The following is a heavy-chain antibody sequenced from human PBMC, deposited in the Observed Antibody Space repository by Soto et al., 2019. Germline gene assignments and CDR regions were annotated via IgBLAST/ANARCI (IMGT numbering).Heavy chain of an antibody. CDR1: WCVFSSYH. CDR3: ARAIAAVDYYYYGMDV. J-gene: IGHJ6*02. D-gene: IGHD6-13*01. CDR2: IYTSGST. Sequence: SDPPSLTGTVAWCVFSSYHWSWLRQPAGKGLDWIGRIYTSGSTNYNPSLKSRVTMSVDTSKNQFSLKLSSVTAADTAVYYCARAIAAVDYYYYGMDVWGQGTTVT. V-gene: IGHV4-4*07.